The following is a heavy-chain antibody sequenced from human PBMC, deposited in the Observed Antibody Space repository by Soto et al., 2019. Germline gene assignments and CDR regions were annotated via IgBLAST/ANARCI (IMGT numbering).Heavy chain of an antibody. D-gene: IGHD2-15*01. Sequence: SETLSLTCAVSGGSISSGGYSWSWIRQPPGKGLEWIGYIYHSGSTYYNPSLKSRVTISVDRSKNQFSLKLSSVTAADTAVYYCARDKHYCSGGSCYSWFDPWGQGTLVTVS. CDR2: IYHSGST. CDR3: ARDKHYCSGGSCYSWFDP. J-gene: IGHJ5*02. V-gene: IGHV4-30-2*01. CDR1: GGSISSGGYS.